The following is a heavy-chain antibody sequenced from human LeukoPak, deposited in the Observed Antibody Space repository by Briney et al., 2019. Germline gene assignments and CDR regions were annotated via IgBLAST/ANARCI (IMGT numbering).Heavy chain of an antibody. CDR2: ISSSSSYI. CDR3: AREADSGSYFEY. V-gene: IGHV3-21*01. D-gene: IGHD1-26*01. J-gene: IGHJ4*02. CDR1: GFTFSSYS. Sequence: GGSLRLSCAVSGFTFSSYSMNWVRQAPGMGLEWVSSISSSSSYIYYADSVKGRFTISRDNAKNSLYLQMNSLRAEDTAVYYCAREADSGSYFEYWGQGTLVTVSS.